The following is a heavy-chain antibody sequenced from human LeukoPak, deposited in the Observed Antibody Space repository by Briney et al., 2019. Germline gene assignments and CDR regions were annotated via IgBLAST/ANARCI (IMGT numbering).Heavy chain of an antibody. Sequence: GSLRLSCAASGFTFSSYGMHWVRQAPGKGLEWVAVIWYDGSNKYYADSVKGRFTISRDNSKNTLYLQMNSLRAEDTAVYYCARVSLLSGYSRYYYYGMDVWGQGTTVTVSS. J-gene: IGHJ6*02. CDR1: GFTFSSYG. D-gene: IGHD3-3*01. CDR3: ARVSLLSGYSRYYYYGMDV. CDR2: IWYDGSNK. V-gene: IGHV3-33*01.